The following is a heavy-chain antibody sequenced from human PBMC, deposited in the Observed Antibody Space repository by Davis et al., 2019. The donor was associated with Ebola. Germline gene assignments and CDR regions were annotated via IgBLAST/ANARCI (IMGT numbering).Heavy chain of an antibody. CDR3: ARGAGRFSSYYGMDV. Sequence: MPSETLSLTCSVSGGSIRIKDYYWGWVRQPPGKGLEWIGYIYYSGSTNYNPSLKSRVTISVDTSKNQFSLKLSSVTAADTAVYYCARGAGRFSSYYGMDVWGQGTTVTVSS. CDR1: GGSIRIKDYY. J-gene: IGHJ6*02. D-gene: IGHD3-3*01. V-gene: IGHV4-61*08. CDR2: IYYSGST.